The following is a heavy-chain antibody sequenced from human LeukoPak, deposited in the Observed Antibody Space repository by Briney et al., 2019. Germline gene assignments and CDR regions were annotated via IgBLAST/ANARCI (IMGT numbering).Heavy chain of an antibody. CDR3: AKSDLWSHYSPL. V-gene: IGHV3-23*01. D-gene: IGHD3-3*01. CDR1: GFTFRSYA. Sequence: GGSLRLSCAASGFTFRSYAMTWARQAPGKGLEWVSAISDSGDITHYADSVKGRFSISRDNSKNTLYLQMNSLRVEDTAVYYCAKSDLWSHYSPLGGQGTLVTVSS. CDR2: ISDSGDIT. J-gene: IGHJ4*02.